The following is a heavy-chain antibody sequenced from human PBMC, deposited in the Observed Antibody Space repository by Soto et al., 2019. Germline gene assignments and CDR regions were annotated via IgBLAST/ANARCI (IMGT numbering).Heavy chain of an antibody. V-gene: IGHV3-21*01. Sequence: GGSLRLSCAASGFTFSSYSMNWVRQAPGKGLEWVSSISSSSSYIYYADSVKGRFTISRDNAKNSLYLQMNSLRAEDTAVYYCAGTVRSWYGGFDYWGQGTLVTVSS. D-gene: IGHD6-13*01. CDR3: AGTVRSWYGGFDY. J-gene: IGHJ4*02. CDR2: ISSSSSYI. CDR1: GFTFSSYS.